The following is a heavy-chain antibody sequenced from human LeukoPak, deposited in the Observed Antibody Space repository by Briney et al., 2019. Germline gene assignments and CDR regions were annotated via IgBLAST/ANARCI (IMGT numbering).Heavy chain of an antibody. CDR1: GGSISTAAYF. Sequence: SETLSLTCTVSGGSISTAAYFWGRIRQPPGKGLEWIGEIYHSGTTNYNPSLKSRVTMSVDKSKNQFSLKLSSVTAADTAVYYCATYFYGEYGSYYFDYWGQGTLVTVSS. D-gene: IGHD4-17*01. CDR2: IYHSGTT. J-gene: IGHJ4*02. V-gene: IGHV4-39*07. CDR3: ATYFYGEYGSYYFDY.